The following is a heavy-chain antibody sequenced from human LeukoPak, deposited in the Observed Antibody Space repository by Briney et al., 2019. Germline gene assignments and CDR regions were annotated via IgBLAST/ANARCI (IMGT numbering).Heavy chain of an antibody. CDR3: ASQGHHGKIVGTTLSYFYMDV. J-gene: IGHJ6*03. CDR1: GGSFSGYY. V-gene: IGHV4-34*01. Sequence: SETLSLTCAVYGGSFSGYYWSWIRQPPGKGLEWIGEINHSGSTNYNPSLKSRVTISVDTSKNQFSLKLSSVTAADATFYYCASQGHHGKIVGTTLSYFYMDVWGKGTTVTVSS. D-gene: IGHD1-26*01. CDR2: INHSGST.